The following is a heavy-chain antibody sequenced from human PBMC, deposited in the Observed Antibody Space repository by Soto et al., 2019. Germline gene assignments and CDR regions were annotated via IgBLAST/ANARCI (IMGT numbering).Heavy chain of an antibody. V-gene: IGHV1-2*02. CDR1: GYTFTGYF. CDR2: INPNSGST. CDR3: ARGGGTTLAPLP. J-gene: IGHJ5*02. Sequence: ASVKVSFKASGYTFTGYFMHWLRQAPGEGLEWMGWINPNSGSTKYAPKFQGRVTMTRDTSNRTAYLELSRLTSDDTAIYYCARGGGTTLAPLPWGQGTPVTVSS. D-gene: IGHD3-16*01.